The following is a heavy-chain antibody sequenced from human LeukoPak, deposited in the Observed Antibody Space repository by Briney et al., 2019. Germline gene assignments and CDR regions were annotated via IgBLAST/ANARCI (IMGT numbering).Heavy chain of an antibody. Sequence: GASVKVSCKASGYTFTDYYIHWVRQAPGQGLEWMGWINPDSGVTNYVQDFQGRVTMTRDKSTGIAHMELSRLTSDDTAVYYRARQYCSSSNCYESDNWFDPWGQGTLVTVSS. D-gene: IGHD2-2*01. CDR1: GYTFTDYY. J-gene: IGHJ5*02. V-gene: IGHV1-2*02. CDR2: INPDSGVT. CDR3: ARQYCSSSNCYESDNWFDP.